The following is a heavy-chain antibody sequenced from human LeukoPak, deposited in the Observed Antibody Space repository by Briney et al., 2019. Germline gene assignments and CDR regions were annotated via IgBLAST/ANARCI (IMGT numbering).Heavy chain of an antibody. Sequence: GGSLRLSCAASGFTFSSYGMHWVRHAPGKGLEWVAFIRYDGSNKYYADSVKGRFAISRDNSKNTLYLQMNSLRAEDTAVYYCAKGYCSSTSCSTTLSYYGMDVWGQGTTVTVSS. V-gene: IGHV3-30*02. CDR1: GFTFSSYG. CDR2: IRYDGSNK. D-gene: IGHD2-2*02. CDR3: AKGYCSSTSCSTTLSYYGMDV. J-gene: IGHJ6*02.